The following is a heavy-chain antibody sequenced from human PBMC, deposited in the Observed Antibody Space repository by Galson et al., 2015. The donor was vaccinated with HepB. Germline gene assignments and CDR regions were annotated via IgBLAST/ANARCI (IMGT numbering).Heavy chain of an antibody. CDR3: AREAYCSGGSCYNWFDP. CDR1: GGTFSSYA. V-gene: IGHV1-69*06. D-gene: IGHD2-15*01. CDR2: IIPIFGTA. Sequence: SCKASGGTFSSYAISWVRQAPGQGLEWMGGIIPIFGTANYAQKFQGRVTITADKSTSTAYMELSSLRSEDTAVYYCAREAYCSGGSCYNWFDPWGQGTLVTVSS. J-gene: IGHJ5*02.